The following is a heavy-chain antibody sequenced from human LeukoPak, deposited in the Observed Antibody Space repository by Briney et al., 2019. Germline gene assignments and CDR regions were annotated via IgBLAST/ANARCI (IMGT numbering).Heavy chain of an antibody. D-gene: IGHD1/OR15-1a*01. J-gene: IGHJ6*02. CDR2: MNKDGSEK. Sequence: GSSLRLSRAASGFILSNHWMTWVRQAPGKGPEWVANMNKDGSEKYYVDSVKGRFTISRDTAKNSLYLQMNNLRVEDTALYYCARNNDMDVWGQGTTVVVSS. CDR1: GFILSNHW. V-gene: IGHV3-7*03. CDR3: ARNNDMDV.